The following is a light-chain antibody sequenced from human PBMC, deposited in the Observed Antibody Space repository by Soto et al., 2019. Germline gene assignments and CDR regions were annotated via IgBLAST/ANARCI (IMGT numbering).Light chain of an antibody. CDR3: QSYDSSLSASV. Sequence: QSVLTQPPSVSGAPGQRVTISCTGSSSNIGAGYDVHWYQQLPRTAPKLLISDNNNRPSGVPDRFSGPKSGTSASLAITGLQAEDEADYYCQSYDSSLSASVFGGGTKLTVL. CDR1: SSNIGAGYD. CDR2: DNN. J-gene: IGLJ3*02. V-gene: IGLV1-40*01.